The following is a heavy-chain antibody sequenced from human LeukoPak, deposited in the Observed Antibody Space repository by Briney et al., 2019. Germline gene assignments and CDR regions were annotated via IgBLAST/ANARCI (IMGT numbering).Heavy chain of an antibody. CDR3: AKDSQGSWYSLELPY. CDR1: GFTFSSYW. CDR2: IKQDGSEK. V-gene: IGHV3-7*01. J-gene: IGHJ4*02. D-gene: IGHD6-13*01. Sequence: GGSLRLSCAASGFTFSSYWMSWVRQAPGKGLEWVANIKQDGSEKYYVDSVKGRFTISRDNSKNTLYLQMNSLRAEDTAVYYCAKDSQGSWYSLELPYWGQGTLVTVSS.